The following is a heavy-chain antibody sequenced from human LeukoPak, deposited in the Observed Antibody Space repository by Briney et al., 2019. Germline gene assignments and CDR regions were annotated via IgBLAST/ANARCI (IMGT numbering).Heavy chain of an antibody. CDR3: AKDKRRYYYDSSGLFDY. J-gene: IGHJ4*02. D-gene: IGHD3-22*01. V-gene: IGHV3-23*01. Sequence: PGGSLRLSCPVSGSTFSNYSTRWVRQAPGKGREWVSAISGSGDSTYYADSVKGRFTISRDNSKNTLYLQMDSLRAEDTAVYYCAKDKRRYYYDSSGLFDYWGQGTLVTVSS. CDR2: ISGSGDST. CDR1: GSTFSNYS.